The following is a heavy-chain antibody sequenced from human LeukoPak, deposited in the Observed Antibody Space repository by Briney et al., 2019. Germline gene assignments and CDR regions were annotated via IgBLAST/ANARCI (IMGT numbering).Heavy chain of an antibody. V-gene: IGHV1-18*01. CDR1: GYTFTSYG. CDR2: ISAYNGNT. D-gene: IGHD2-2*01. CDR3: ARVAFVVVPAASYGFDP. Sequence: ASVKVSCKASGYTFTSYGISWVRQAPGQGLEWTGWISAYNGNTNYAQKLQDRVTMTTDTSTSTAYMELRSPRSDNTAVYYCARVAFVVVPAASYGFDPWGQGTLVTVSS. J-gene: IGHJ5*02.